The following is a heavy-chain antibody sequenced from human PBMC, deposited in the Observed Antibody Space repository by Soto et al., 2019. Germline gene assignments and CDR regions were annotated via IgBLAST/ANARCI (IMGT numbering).Heavy chain of an antibody. V-gene: IGHV3-23*01. J-gene: IGHJ4*02. CDR1: GLIFDNNA. CDR3: AKPWELKHPFDC. D-gene: IGHD1-26*01. CDR2: ISSSGATT. Sequence: AGGSLRLSCAASGLIFDNNAMTWVRQAPGQGLEWVATISSSGATTYYADSVKGRFTISRDNSKDTLYLLMSSLRVGDTAVYFCAKPWELKHPFDCCGQGALVTVYS.